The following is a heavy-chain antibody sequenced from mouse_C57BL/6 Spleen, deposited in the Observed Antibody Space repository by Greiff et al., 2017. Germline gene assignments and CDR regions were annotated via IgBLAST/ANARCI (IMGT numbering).Heavy chain of an antibody. CDR3: AIHNYDGYLAY. Sequence: VKLMQSGPGLVAPSQSLSITCTASGFSLTSYGVHWVRQPPGKGLEWLVVIWSDGSTTYNSAPKSSLSISKDKSKTQVFVKMNSLQIDDTAVYYWAIHNYDGYLAYWGQGTLVTVSA. D-gene: IGHD2-3*01. J-gene: IGHJ3*01. V-gene: IGHV2-6-1*01. CDR1: GFSLTSYG. CDR2: IWSDGST.